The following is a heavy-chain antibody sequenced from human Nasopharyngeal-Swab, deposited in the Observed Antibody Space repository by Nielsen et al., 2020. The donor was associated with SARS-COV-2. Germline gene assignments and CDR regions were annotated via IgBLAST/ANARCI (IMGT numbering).Heavy chain of an antibody. V-gene: IGHV3-23*01. Sequence: GGSLRLSCAAFGFSITTYGMTWVRQAPGKGLEWVSSISELGSGIYYADSVRGRFSISRDTYKNTVYLQMNTLRADDTALYFYTRSLTGHIVQWNPSPYRGQGTLVTGSS. D-gene: IGHD1-14*01. CDR2: ISELGSGI. CDR1: GFSITTYG. J-gene: IGHJ4*02. CDR3: TRSLTGHIVQWNPSPY.